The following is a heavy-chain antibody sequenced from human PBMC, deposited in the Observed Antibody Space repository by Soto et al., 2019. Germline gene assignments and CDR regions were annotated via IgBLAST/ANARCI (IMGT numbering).Heavy chain of an antibody. CDR2: ISAYNGNT. CDR3: ARRWQQLGANDY. CDR1: G. Sequence: GRSWPHHEPRKGLEWMGWISAYNGNTNYAQKLQGRVTMTTDTSTSTAYMELRSLRSDDTAVYYCARRWQQLGANDYWGQGTLVTVSS. V-gene: IGHV1-18*01. J-gene: IGHJ4*02. D-gene: IGHD6-13*01.